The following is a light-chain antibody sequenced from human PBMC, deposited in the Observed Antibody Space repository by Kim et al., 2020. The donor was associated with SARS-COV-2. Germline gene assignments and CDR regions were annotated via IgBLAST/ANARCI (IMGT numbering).Light chain of an antibody. Sequence: QAGLTQPPSVSKGLRQTATLTCTGNSNNVGNQGAAWLQQHQGHPPKLLSYRNNNRPSGISERLSASRSGNTASLTITGLQPEDGADYYCSAWDSSLSAVVFGGGTKLTVL. CDR3: SAWDSSLSAVV. V-gene: IGLV10-54*01. CDR2: RNN. J-gene: IGLJ2*01. CDR1: SNNVGNQG.